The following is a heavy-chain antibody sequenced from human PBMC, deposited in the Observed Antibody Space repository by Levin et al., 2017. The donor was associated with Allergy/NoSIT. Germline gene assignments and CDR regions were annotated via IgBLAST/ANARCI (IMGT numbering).Heavy chain of an antibody. CDR1: GFTFSSYA. V-gene: IGHV3-21*01. CDR3: ARGYCSDGSCYSTPDY. J-gene: IGHJ4*02. D-gene: IGHD2-15*01. Sequence: GGSLRLSCAASGFTFSSYAMNWVRQAPGKGLEWVSSITSTGGHIYYADSVKGRFAISRDNAKMLLYLQLNSLRAEDTALYYCARGYCSDGSCYSTPDYWGQGTLVTVSS. CDR2: ITSTGGHI.